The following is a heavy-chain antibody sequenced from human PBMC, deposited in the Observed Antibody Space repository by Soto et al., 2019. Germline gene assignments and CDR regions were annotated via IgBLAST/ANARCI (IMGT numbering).Heavy chain of an antibody. CDR3: ARQSQYYDSSGAKDYYGMDV. CDR2: IDPSDSYT. CDR1: GYSFTSYG. V-gene: IGHV5-10-1*01. D-gene: IGHD3-22*01. Sequence: AESLTISCKVSGYSFTSYGISWVLQMPGKGLEGMGRIDPSDSYTNYSPSFQGHVTISADKSISTAYLQWSSLKASDTAMYYCARQSQYYDSSGAKDYYGMDVWGQGTTVTVSS. J-gene: IGHJ6*02.